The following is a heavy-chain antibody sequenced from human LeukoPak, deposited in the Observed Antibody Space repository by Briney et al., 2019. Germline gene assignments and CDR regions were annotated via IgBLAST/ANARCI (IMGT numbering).Heavy chain of an antibody. J-gene: IGHJ4*02. CDR1: GGSISSGGYF. D-gene: IGHD1-7*01. CDR3: ARIGITGTISSGLVDY. Sequence: PSQTLSLTCTVSGGSISSGGYFWSWIRQHPGKGLEWIGYIYYSGSTYYNPSLKSRVTISVDTSKNQFSLKLSSVTAADTAVYYCARIGITGTISSGLVDYWGQGTLVTVSS. CDR2: IYYSGST. V-gene: IGHV4-31*03.